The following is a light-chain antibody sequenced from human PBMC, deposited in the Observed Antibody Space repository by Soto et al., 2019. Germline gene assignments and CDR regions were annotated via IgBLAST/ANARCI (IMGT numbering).Light chain of an antibody. V-gene: IGKV1-39*01. CDR3: QQSYSVPYT. J-gene: IGKJ2*01. CDR1: QSISSY. CDR2: GAS. Sequence: DIQMTQSPSSLSASVGDRVTITCRAGQSISSYLNWHQQKPGKAPKLLIYGASSLQSGVPSRFSGSGSGTDFTLTISSLQPEDFATYYCQQSYSVPYTFGQGTKLEIK.